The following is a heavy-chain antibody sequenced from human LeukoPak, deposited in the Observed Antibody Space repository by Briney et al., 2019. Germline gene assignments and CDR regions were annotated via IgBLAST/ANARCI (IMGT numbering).Heavy chain of an antibody. V-gene: IGHV4-59*01. CDR3: ARGGYSGYFDY. CDR1: GGSISSYY. Sequence: SGTLSLTCTVSGGSISSYYWSWIRQPPGKGLEWIGYIYYSGSTNYNPSLKSRVTISVDTSKNQFSLKLSSVTAADTAVYYCARGGYSGYFDYWGQGTLVTVSS. J-gene: IGHJ4*02. D-gene: IGHD5-12*01. CDR2: IYYSGST.